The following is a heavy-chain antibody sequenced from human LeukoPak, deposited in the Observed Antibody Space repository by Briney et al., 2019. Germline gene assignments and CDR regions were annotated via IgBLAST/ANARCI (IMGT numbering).Heavy chain of an antibody. CDR1: GGSISSHYY. CDR2: IYTSGST. CDR3: ARASYSYVISGWVPFDY. V-gene: IGHV4-4*07. D-gene: IGHD3-22*01. Sequence: SETLSLTCTVSGGSISSHYYWNWFRQPAGKGLEWIGRIYTSGSTTYNPSLKSRVTISGDTSENQFSLRLSSVTAADTAVYYCARASYSYVISGWVPFDYWGQGTLVTVSS. J-gene: IGHJ4*02.